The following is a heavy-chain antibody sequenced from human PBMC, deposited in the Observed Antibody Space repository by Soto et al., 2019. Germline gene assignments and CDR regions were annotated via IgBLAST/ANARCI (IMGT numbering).Heavy chain of an antibody. V-gene: IGHV4-59*08. CDR1: GGSFRDYY. Sequence: PSETLSLTCGVSGGSFRDYYWSWIRQPPGKRLEWLGYIYYSGNTHFNPSVKSRVAISIDTSKNQFFLKLSSVTAADTAVYYCARLDGDYFDSWGQGTPVTSPQ. J-gene: IGHJ4*02. CDR2: IYYSGNT. D-gene: IGHD4-17*01. CDR3: ARLDGDYFDS.